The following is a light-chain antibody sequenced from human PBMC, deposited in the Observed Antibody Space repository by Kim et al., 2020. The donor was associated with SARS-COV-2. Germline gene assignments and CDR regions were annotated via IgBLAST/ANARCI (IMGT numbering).Light chain of an antibody. CDR1: KLGDKY. CDR2: QDS. CDR3: QAWDSSTGV. V-gene: IGLV3-1*01. Sequence: SYELTQPPSVPVSPGQTASITCSGDKLGDKYACWYQQKPGQSPVLVIYQDSKRPSGIPERFSGSNSGNTATLTISGTQAMDEADYYCQAWDSSTGVFGGGTKVTVL. J-gene: IGLJ3*02.